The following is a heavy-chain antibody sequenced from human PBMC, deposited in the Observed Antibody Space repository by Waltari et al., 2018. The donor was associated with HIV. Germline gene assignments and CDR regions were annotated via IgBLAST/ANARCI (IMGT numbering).Heavy chain of an antibody. D-gene: IGHD1-26*01. Sequence: EMNKPGASVRLSCRAYGFLLADHHFHWVRQGRRQTLEWVGIISAGDGSANSAQKFQARATLTRDLFTGTLYLDLMSLKSDDTAVYFCVRAGLGGLIQDFDIWGQGTQLIVSS. CDR3: VRAGLGGLIQDFDI. J-gene: IGHJ4*02. V-gene: IGHV1-46*01. CDR2: ISAGDGSA. CDR1: GFLLADHH.